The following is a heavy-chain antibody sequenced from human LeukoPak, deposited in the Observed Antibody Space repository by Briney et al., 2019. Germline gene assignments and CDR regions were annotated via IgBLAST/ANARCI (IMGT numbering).Heavy chain of an antibody. J-gene: IGHJ4*02. CDR1: GFTFSNSA. Sequence: SVKVSCKASGFTFSNSAVQWVRQTRGQGLEWIGWIVVGSGNTNYAQKFQERVTITRDMSKSTAYMELSSLRFEDTAVYYCAAPPVSGAEDHWGQGTLVTVSS. V-gene: IGHV1-58*01. D-gene: IGHD3-3*01. CDR3: AAPPVSGAEDH. CDR2: IVVGSGNT.